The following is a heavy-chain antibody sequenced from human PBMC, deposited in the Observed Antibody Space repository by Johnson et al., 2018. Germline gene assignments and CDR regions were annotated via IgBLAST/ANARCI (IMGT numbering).Heavy chain of an antibody. Sequence: QVQLVESGGGVVQPGRSLRLSCAASGFSFSTFGMHWVRQAPGKGLEWVAVIWRDGKNKYYADSVKGRFSFSRDNSKNTLDLQMNSLRVEDTGIYYCVKERAPFDAFDIWGQVTMVTVSS. CDR3: VKERAPFDAFDI. CDR1: GFSFSTFG. V-gene: IGHV3-33*03. CDR2: IWRDGKNK. J-gene: IGHJ3*02.